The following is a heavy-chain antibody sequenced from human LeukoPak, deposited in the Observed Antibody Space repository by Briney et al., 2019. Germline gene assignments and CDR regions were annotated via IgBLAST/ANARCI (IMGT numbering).Heavy chain of an antibody. J-gene: IGHJ5*02. D-gene: IGHD3-22*01. V-gene: IGHV4-39*01. CDR1: GGSISSSNYY. Sequence: SETLSLTCSVSGGSISSSNYYWAWIRQPPGKGLEWIGSIYYSGSTYYNPSLKSRVTISVDTSKNQFSLKLSFVTAADTAVYYCVVYSSGYLFDLWGQGTLVTVSS. CDR3: VVYSSGYLFDL. CDR2: IYYSGST.